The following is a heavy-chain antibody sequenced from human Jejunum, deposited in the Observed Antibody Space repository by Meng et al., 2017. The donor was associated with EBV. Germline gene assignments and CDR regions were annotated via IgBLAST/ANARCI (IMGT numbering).Heavy chain of an antibody. D-gene: IGHD2-2*01. Sequence: QGQLWPFGAEVKKPGASVKVSCKTSGYTFTGHWVHWVRQAPGQGLEWMGIINPNDGSTSHAQKFQGRVTMTRDTSTSRVYMELSSLTSEDTAVYYCARDISSSTGWWLDPWGQGTLVTVSS. CDR1: GYTFTGHW. CDR3: ARDISSSTGWWLDP. CDR2: INPNDGST. J-gene: IGHJ5*02. V-gene: IGHV1-46*01.